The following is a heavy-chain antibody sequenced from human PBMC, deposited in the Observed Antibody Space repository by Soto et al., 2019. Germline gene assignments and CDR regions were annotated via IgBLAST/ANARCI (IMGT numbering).Heavy chain of an antibody. CDR1: GFTFSSYA. D-gene: IGHD5-12*01. CDR3: ARDERGVDIVALPSV. CDR2: ISYDGSNK. J-gene: IGHJ6*02. Sequence: QVQLVESGGGVVQPGRSLRLSCAASGFTFSSYARHWVRQPPGKGLEWVAVISYDGSNKYYADSVKGRFTISRDNSKNTLYLQMNSLRAEDTAVYYCARDERGVDIVALPSVWGQGTTVTVSS. V-gene: IGHV3-30-3*01.